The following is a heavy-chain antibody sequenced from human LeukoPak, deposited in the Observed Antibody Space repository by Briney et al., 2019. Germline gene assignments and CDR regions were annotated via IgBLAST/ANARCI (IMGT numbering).Heavy chain of an antibody. CDR3: AKDAVGCSGTYCPESHY. J-gene: IGHJ4*02. D-gene: IGHD2-2*01. CDR2: LRHDGSTE. V-gene: IGHV3-30*02. Sequence: GGSLRLSCVASGFTFSLYVIHWVRQAPGKGLEWVACLRHDGSTEYYADSVRGRFTISRDNSRNTLYLHMNSLTTDDTAVYYCAKDAVGCSGTYCPESHYWGQGTLVTVSS. CDR1: GFTFSLYV.